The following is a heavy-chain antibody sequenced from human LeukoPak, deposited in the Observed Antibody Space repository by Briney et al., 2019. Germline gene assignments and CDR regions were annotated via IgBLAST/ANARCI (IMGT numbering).Heavy chain of an antibody. CDR1: GFTFIDHY. V-gene: IGHV3-72*01. Sequence: GRSLRLSCEASGFTFIDHYMDWVRQAPGKGLEWVVRTTNKANSYTTEYAASVKGRFTISRDDSKNSLYLQMNSLKTEDTAVYYCATAGYCSGGSCYLLDYWGQGTLVTVSS. CDR3: ATAGYCSGGSCYLLDY. J-gene: IGHJ4*02. D-gene: IGHD2-15*01. CDR2: TTNKANSYTT.